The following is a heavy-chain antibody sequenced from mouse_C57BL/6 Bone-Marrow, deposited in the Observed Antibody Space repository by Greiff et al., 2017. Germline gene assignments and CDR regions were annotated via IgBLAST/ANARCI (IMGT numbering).Heavy chain of an antibody. CDR1: GYTFTSYW. Sequence: QVQLQQPGAELVMPGASVKLSCTASGYTFTSYWMHWVKQRPGQGLEWIGEIDPSDSYTNYNQKFKGKSTLTVDKSSSTAYMQLSSLTSEDSAVYYCAREELGFLRFAYWGQGTLVTVSA. V-gene: IGHV1-69*01. CDR3: AREELGFLRFAY. J-gene: IGHJ3*01. CDR2: IDPSDSYT.